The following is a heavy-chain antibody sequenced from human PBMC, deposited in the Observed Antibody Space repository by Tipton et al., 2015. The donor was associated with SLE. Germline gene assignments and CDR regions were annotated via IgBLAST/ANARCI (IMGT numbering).Heavy chain of an antibody. CDR1: GFTFSSYG. J-gene: IGHJ6*02. CDR2: IWYDGSNK. CDR3: AKQISPHYGTDV. V-gene: IGHV3-30*18. Sequence: SLRLSCAASGFTFSSYGMHWVRQAPGKGLEWVAVIWYDGSNKYYADSVKGRFTISRDNSKNTLYLQMNSLRTEDTAVYYCAKQISPHYGTDVCGQGTMVTVSS.